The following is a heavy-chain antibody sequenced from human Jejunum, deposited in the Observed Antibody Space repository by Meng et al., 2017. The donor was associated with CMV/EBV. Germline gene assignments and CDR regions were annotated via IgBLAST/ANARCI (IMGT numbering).Heavy chain of an antibody. Sequence: MSWVRQASGKGLEWVANIKEDGGEEGYLDSVKGRFSISRDNAKNSLYLQMNSLRAEDTAVYFCARLPSKYYYDSTGYYAAYYFDDWGQGTPVTVSS. J-gene: IGHJ4*02. CDR3: ARLPSKYYYDSTGYYAAYYFDD. V-gene: IGHV3-7*01. CDR2: IKEDGGEE. D-gene: IGHD3-22*01.